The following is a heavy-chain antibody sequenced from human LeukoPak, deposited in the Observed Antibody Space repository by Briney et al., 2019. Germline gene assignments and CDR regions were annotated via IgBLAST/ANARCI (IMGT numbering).Heavy chain of an antibody. CDR1: GYTFTSYY. V-gene: IGHV1-46*01. D-gene: IGHD5-18*01. J-gene: IGHJ4*02. CDR3: ARVGYPSHSYGCFDY. CDR2: INPSGGST. Sequence: RASVKVSCKASGYTFTSYYMHWVRQAPGQGLEWMGIINPSGGSTSYAQKFQGRVTMTRDTSTSTVYMELSSLRSEDTAVYYCARVGYPSHSYGCFDYWGQGTLVTVSS.